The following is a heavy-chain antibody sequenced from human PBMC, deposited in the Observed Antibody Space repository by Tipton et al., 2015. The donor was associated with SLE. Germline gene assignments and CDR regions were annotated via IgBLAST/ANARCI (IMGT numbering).Heavy chain of an antibody. CDR2: ISTYNGNT. V-gene: IGHV1-18*01. D-gene: IGHD4-17*01. Sequence: QLVQSGAEMKNPGASVKVSCKASAYTFTTYSISWVRQAPGQGLEWMGWISTYNGNTNYAQKLQGRVTMTTDTSTSTAYMELRSLRSDDTAVYYCARAVTTGLYWYFDLWGRGTLVTVSS. CDR3: ARAVTTGLYWYFDL. J-gene: IGHJ2*01. CDR1: AYTFTTYS.